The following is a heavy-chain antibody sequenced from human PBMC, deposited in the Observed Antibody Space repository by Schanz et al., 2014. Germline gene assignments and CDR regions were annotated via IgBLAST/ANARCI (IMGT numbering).Heavy chain of an antibody. Sequence: EVQLVESGGGLVQPGGSLRLSCSASGFTFSIYAMHWVRQAPGKGLEWVSVIGVDGTTTYYADSVKGRFTISRDNSKNTLYLQMNSLRPEDTAVYYCAKAADWPVTRFDPWGQGTLVTVSS. CDR1: GFTFSIYA. CDR3: AKAADWPVTRFDP. J-gene: IGHJ5*02. CDR2: IGVDGTTT. D-gene: IGHD3-9*01. V-gene: IGHV3-23*04.